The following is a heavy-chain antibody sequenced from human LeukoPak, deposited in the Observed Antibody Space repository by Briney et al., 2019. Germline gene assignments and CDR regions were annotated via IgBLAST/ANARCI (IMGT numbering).Heavy chain of an antibody. D-gene: IGHD4-17*01. CDR2: IYHSGST. Sequence: TASETLSLTCAVSGGSISSSNWWSWVRQPPGKGLEWIGEIYHSGSTNYNPSLKSRVTISVDKSKNQFSLKLSSVTAADTAVYYCARLYGDYLLGFDYWGQGTLVTVSS. V-gene: IGHV4-4*02. CDR3: ARLYGDYLLGFDY. CDR1: GGSISSSNW. J-gene: IGHJ4*02.